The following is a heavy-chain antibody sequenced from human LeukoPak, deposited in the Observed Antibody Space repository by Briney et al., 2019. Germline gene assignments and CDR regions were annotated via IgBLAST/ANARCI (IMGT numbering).Heavy chain of an antibody. CDR2: IWYDGSNK. J-gene: IGHJ5*02. Sequence: GRSLRLSCAASGFTFSSYGMHWVRQAPGKGLEWVAVIWYDGSNKYYADSVKGRFTISRDNSKNTLYLPMNSLRAEDTAVYYCARASSSGWFENWFDPWGQGTLVTVSS. CDR1: GFTFSSYG. D-gene: IGHD6-19*01. CDR3: ARASSSGWFENWFDP. V-gene: IGHV3-33*01.